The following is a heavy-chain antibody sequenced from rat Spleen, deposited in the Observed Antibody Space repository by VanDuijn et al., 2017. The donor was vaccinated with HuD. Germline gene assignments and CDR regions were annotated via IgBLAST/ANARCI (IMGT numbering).Heavy chain of an antibody. J-gene: IGHJ2*01. Sequence: EVQLVESGGGLVQPGRSLKLSCVASGFTFNNYWMTWIRQAPGKGLEWVASITNAAGKVHYPDSVKGRFTISRDTAQNTLYLQMNSLQTDDTAIYYCTRGMGDYWGQGVMVTVSS. CDR1: GFTFNNYW. D-gene: IGHD1-12*02. V-gene: IGHV5-31*01. CDR3: TRGMGDY. CDR2: ITNAAGKV.